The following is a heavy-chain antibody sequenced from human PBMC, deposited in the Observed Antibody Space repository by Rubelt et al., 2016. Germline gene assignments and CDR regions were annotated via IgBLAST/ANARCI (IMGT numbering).Heavy chain of an antibody. J-gene: IGHJ6*02. CDR2: IYYSGST. CDR3: ARTDDILTSDV. D-gene: IGHD3-9*01. CDR1: GGSISNYY. V-gene: IGHV4-59*12. Sequence: QVQLQESGPGLVKPSETLSLTCTVSGGSISNYYWSWIRQPPGKGLEWIAYIYYSGSTSYNPSLKSRVTISVNTSKNQLSLKLGSGTAADTAVYYCARTDDILTSDVWGQGTTVTVSS.